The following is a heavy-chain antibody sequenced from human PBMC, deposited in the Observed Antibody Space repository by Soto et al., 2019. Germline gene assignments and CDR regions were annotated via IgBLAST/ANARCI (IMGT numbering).Heavy chain of an antibody. D-gene: IGHD6-19*01. CDR1: GYIFTAYS. CDR3: AREASAVVSLDY. Sequence: ASVKVSCKASGYIFTAYSMHWVRQAPGQGLEWVGWFNPNSGDTIYAQKFQGRVTLTGDTSISTAYMELYSLTSDDTAVYYCAREASAVVSLDYWGQGTLVTVSS. CDR2: FNPNSGDT. J-gene: IGHJ4*02. V-gene: IGHV1-2*02.